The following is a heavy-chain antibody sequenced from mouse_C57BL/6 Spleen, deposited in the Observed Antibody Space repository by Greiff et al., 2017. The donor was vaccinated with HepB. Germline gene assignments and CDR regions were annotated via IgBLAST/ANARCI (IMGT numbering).Heavy chain of an antibody. V-gene: IGHV1-82*01. CDR3: ARGTGSPWFAY. Sequence: VQLQQSGPELVKPGASVKISCKASGYAFSSSWMNWVKQRPGKGLEWIGRIYPGDGDTNYNVKFKGKATLTADKSSSTASMQLSSLTSEDSAVYFCARGTGSPWFAYWGQGTLVTVSA. CDR2: IYPGDGDT. CDR1: GYAFSSSW. D-gene: IGHD4-1*01. J-gene: IGHJ3*01.